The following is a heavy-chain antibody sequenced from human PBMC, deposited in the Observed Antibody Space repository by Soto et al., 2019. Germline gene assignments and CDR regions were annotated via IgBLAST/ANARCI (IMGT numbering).Heavy chain of an antibody. CDR3: ARVRFHDFWSGYYKNFDY. D-gene: IGHD3-3*01. Sequence: QVQLVQSGAEVKKPGASVKVSCKASGYTFTSYGISWVRQAPGQGLEWMGWISAYNGNTNYAQKLQGRVTMTTDTSTITAYMELRNLRSDDTAVYYCARVRFHDFWSGYYKNFDYWGQGTLVTVSS. CDR2: ISAYNGNT. CDR1: GYTFTSYG. J-gene: IGHJ4*02. V-gene: IGHV1-18*01.